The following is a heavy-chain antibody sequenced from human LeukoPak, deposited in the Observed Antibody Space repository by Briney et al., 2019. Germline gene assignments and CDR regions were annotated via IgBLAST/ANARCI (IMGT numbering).Heavy chain of an antibody. Sequence: KTSETLSLTCTVSGDSISSYYWNWIRQPPGKGLEWIGYIYYTGRTNYNPSLKSRITLSLDTSRNQFSLKLSSVTAADTAVNYCAKGGSYWYFDLWGRGTLVTVSS. J-gene: IGHJ2*01. D-gene: IGHD1-26*01. CDR3: AKGGSYWYFDL. CDR1: GDSISSYY. CDR2: IYYTGRT. V-gene: IGHV4-59*01.